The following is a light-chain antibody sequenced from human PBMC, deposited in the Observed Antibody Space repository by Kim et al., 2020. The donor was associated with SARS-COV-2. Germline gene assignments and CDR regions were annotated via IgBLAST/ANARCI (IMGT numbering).Light chain of an antibody. CDR1: NSNIGNHY. J-gene: IGLJ2*01. CDR2: DNN. CDR3: VTWDISLSEVL. V-gene: IGLV1-51*01. Sequence: GQKVTISCSGSNSNIGNHYVSWYQHLPGTAPKLLIYDNNKRPSGIPDRFSGSKSGTSATLGIIGLQTGDEADYYCVTWDISLSEVLFGGGTQLTVL.